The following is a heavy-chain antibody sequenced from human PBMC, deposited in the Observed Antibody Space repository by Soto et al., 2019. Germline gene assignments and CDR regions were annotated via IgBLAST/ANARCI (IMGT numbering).Heavy chain of an antibody. CDR2: ISWNSGSI. Sequence: EVQLVESGGGLVQPGRSLRLSCAASGFTFDDYAMHWVRQAPGKGLEWVLGISWNSGSIGYADSVKGRFTISRDNAKNSLYLQMNSLRAEDTALYYCAKDRGAAAGTCFDYWGQGTLVTVSS. CDR1: GFTFDDYA. V-gene: IGHV3-9*01. J-gene: IGHJ4*02. CDR3: AKDRGAAAGTCFDY. D-gene: IGHD6-13*01.